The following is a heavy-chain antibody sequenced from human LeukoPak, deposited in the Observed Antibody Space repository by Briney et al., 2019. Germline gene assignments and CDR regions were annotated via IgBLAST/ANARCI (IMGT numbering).Heavy chain of an antibody. D-gene: IGHD5-12*01. Sequence: PGGSLRLSCAASGFTFSSYGMHWVRQAPGKGLEWVAVISYDGSNKYYADSVKGRFIISRDNSKNTLYLQMNSLRAEDTAVYYCAKDTSYLLVALDYWGQGTLVTVSS. CDR3: AKDTSYLLVALDY. CDR2: ISYDGSNK. V-gene: IGHV3-30*18. J-gene: IGHJ4*02. CDR1: GFTFSSYG.